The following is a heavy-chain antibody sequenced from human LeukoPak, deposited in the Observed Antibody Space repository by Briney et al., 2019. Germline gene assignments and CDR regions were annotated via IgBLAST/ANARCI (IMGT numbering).Heavy chain of an antibody. J-gene: IGHJ4*02. Sequence: GGSPSISCVSSGFTFSSYDMDSVRHEPREGLEGVFAFSRSGGSPYYADSVKGRFTISRDNSKNTLYLQMNSLRAEDTAVYYCAKVARSKTTVTTYFDYWGQGTLVTVSS. CDR3: AKVARSKTTVTTYFDY. CDR1: GFTFSSYD. V-gene: IGHV3-23*01. D-gene: IGHD4-11*01. CDR2: FSRSGGSP.